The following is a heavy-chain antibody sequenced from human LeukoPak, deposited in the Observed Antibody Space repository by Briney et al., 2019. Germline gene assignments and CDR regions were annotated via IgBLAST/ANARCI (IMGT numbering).Heavy chain of an antibody. D-gene: IGHD3-22*01. CDR1: GFTFSDHF. CDR3: ARGQYNSGHYSDY. V-gene: IGHV3-72*01. Sequence: GGSLRLSCAGSGFTFSDHFLDWVRQAPGKGLEWVGRTGNKANIYTTEYAASVKGRFTISRDDSKNSLYLQMNSLKPEDTAMYYCARGQYNSGHYSDYWGQGTLVTVSS. CDR2: TGNKANIYTT. J-gene: IGHJ4*02.